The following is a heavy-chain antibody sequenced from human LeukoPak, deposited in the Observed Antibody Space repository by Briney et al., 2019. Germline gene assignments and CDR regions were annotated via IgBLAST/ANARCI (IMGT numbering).Heavy chain of an antibody. Sequence: GGSLRLSCAASGFTFSVYGMHWVRQAPGKGLVWVSRIDNDVTTTSYADSVRGRFTISRDNSKNTLYLQMSSLRAEDTAVYYCVTESIVGATTGDYWGQGTLVTVSS. CDR3: VTESIVGATTGDY. V-gene: IGHV3-74*01. CDR2: IDNDVTTT. J-gene: IGHJ4*02. CDR1: GFTFSVYG. D-gene: IGHD1-26*01.